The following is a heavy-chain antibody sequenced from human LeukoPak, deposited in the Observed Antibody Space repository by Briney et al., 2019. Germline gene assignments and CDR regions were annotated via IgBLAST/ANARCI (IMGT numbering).Heavy chain of an antibody. Sequence: SETLSLTCTVSGGSISGYYWSWIRQPPGKGLEWIGYIYYSGSTNYNPSLKSRVTISVDTSKNQFSLKLSSVTAADTAVYYCARGRTTVDYWGQGTLVTVSS. CDR2: IYYSGST. CDR1: GGSISGYY. D-gene: IGHD4-17*01. J-gene: IGHJ4*02. CDR3: ARGRTTVDY. V-gene: IGHV4-59*01.